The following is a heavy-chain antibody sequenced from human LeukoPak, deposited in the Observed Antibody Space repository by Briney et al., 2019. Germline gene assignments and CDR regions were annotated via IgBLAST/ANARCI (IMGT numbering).Heavy chain of an antibody. CDR3: ARVRRDGYNFDDFDI. D-gene: IGHD5-24*01. V-gene: IGHV3-23*01. CDR1: GFTFSTYG. J-gene: IGHJ3*02. CDR2: ISGSGGST. Sequence: GGSLRLSCAASGFTFSTYGMSWVRQAPGKGLEWVSAISGSGGSTYYADSVKGRFTISRDNSKNTLYLQMNSLRAEDTAVYYCARVRRDGYNFDDFDIWGQGTMVTVSS.